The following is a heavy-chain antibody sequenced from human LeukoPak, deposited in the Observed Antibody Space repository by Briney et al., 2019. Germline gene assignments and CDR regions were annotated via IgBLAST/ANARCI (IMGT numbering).Heavy chain of an antibody. J-gene: IGHJ3*01. CDR1: GFTFSTYE. D-gene: IGHD2-15*01. CDR2: ISNGGTTV. CDR3: AREICQRGSRCYDAFDV. Sequence: GGSLRLSCAASGFTFSTYEMDWVRRAPGKGLEWISYISNGGTTVLYADSVKGRFTIPKDDAKNSLYLQMNSLRAEDTALYYCAREICQRGSRCYDAFDVWGQGTMVTVSS. V-gene: IGHV3-48*03.